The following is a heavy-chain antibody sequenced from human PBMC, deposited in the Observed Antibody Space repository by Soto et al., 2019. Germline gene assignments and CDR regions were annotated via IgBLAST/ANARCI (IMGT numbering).Heavy chain of an antibody. CDR1: GDSVSSSSVV. Sequence: SQTLSLTCVISGDSVSSSSVVWNWVRQSPSRGLEWLGRTYYRSRWYSAFAVSVRGRIVINADTSKNQFSLQLNSVTPEDTAVYFCARSEEDSDYYYYGLDVWGQGTTVTVSS. V-gene: IGHV6-1*01. J-gene: IGHJ6*02. CDR2: TYYRSRWYS. CDR3: ARSEEDSDYYYYGLDV. D-gene: IGHD2-15*01.